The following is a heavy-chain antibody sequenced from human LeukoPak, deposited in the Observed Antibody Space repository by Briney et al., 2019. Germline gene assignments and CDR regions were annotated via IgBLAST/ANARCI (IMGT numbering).Heavy chain of an antibody. D-gene: IGHD1-26*01. J-gene: IGHJ3*01. CDR1: GFTVSSNY. Sequence: PGGSLRLSCAASGFTVSSNYMSWVRQAPGKGLEWVSVLSSGGTTYYADSVKGRFTISRDTSKNTLYLQMNSLRAEDTAIYYCARGGDIVEATRSAFDFWGQGTMVTVSS. CDR3: ARGGDIVEATRSAFDF. CDR2: LSSGGTT. V-gene: IGHV3-53*01.